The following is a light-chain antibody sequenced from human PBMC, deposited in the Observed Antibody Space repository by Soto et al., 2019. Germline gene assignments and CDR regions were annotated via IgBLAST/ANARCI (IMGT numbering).Light chain of an antibody. CDR2: LEGSGSY. V-gene: IGLV4-60*02. CDR1: SGHSSYI. Sequence: QLVLTQSSSASASLGSSVKLNCTLSSGHSSYIIAWHQQQPGKAPRYLMKLEGSGSYNKGSGVPDRFSGSSSGADRYLTITNLPFEDEADYYCETWDSNTRVFAGETKLTVL. CDR3: ETWDSNTRV. J-gene: IGLJ3*02.